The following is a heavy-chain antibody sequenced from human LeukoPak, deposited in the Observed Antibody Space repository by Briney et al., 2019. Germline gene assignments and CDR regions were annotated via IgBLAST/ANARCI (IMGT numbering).Heavy chain of an antibody. V-gene: IGHV4-61*05. Sequence: SETLSLTCTVSGGSISSSSYYWGWIRQPPGKGLEWIGYIYYNGYTDYNPSLKSRVTISLHTSKNQFSLNLSSVTAADTAVYYCARFGLGKHIEVAGIPFDIWGQGTMVTVSS. CDR1: GGSISSSSYY. D-gene: IGHD6-19*01. CDR2: IYYNGYT. CDR3: ARFGLGKHIEVAGIPFDI. J-gene: IGHJ3*02.